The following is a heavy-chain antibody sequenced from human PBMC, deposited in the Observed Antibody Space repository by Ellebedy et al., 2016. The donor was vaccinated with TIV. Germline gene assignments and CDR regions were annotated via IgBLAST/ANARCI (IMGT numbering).Heavy chain of an antibody. CDR1: GGSISSSSYY. CDR3: ARVRYYGSGTVLFHWFDP. CDR2: IYYSGST. J-gene: IGHJ5*02. V-gene: IGHV4-39*01. D-gene: IGHD3-10*01. Sequence: MPSETLSLTCTVSGGSISSSSYYWGWVRQPPGKGLEWIGSIYYSGSTYYNPSLKSRVTISVDTSKNQFSLMLSSVTAADTSIYYCARVRYYGSGTVLFHWFDPWGQGTLVTVSS.